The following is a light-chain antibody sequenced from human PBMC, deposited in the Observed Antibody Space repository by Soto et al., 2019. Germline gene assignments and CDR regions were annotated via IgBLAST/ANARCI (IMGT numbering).Light chain of an antibody. J-gene: IGKJ1*01. CDR3: QLYNRNTWS. Sequence: DMQMTPSPSTLSASVGGRVTITCRASQSVGTWVAWYQQKPGKAPKLLIYGASNLESGGPSRFSGSGSGTEFTLTITTLQPDDFATYFCQLYNRNTWSFGPGTKME. V-gene: IGKV1-5*01. CDR1: QSVGTW. CDR2: GAS.